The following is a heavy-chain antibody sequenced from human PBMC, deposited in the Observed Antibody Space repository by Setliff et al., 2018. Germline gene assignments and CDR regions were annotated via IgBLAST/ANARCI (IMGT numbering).Heavy chain of an antibody. CDR3: ARDFDSSGNFDY. V-gene: IGHV4-61*02. CDR2: IYTSGST. CDR1: GGSISSGSYY. J-gene: IGHJ4*02. D-gene: IGHD3-22*01. Sequence: PSETLSLTCTVSGGSISSGSYYWSWIRQPAGKGLEWIGRIYTSGSTNYSPSLKSRVTISIDTSKNQFSLKLSSVTAADTAVYYCARDFDSSGNFDYWGQGTLVTVS.